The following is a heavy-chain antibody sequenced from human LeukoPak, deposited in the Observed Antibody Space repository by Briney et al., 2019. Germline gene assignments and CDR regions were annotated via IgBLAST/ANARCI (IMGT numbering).Heavy chain of an antibody. D-gene: IGHD3-22*01. CDR3: ARVTTGGYYNY. V-gene: IGHV4-61*02. CDR1: GGSISSGSYY. Sequence: SQTLSLTCSVSGGSISSGSYYWSRIRQPAGKGLEWIGRIYTSGSTNYNPSLKSRVTMSFDASNNQFSLRLSSVTAADTAVYYCARVTTGGYYNYWGQGTLVTVSS. J-gene: IGHJ4*02. CDR2: IYTSGST.